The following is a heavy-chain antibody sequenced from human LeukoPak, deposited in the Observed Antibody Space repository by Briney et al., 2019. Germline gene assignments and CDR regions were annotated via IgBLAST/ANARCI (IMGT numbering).Heavy chain of an antibody. CDR3: ARDGNGSGSYYNDPIDY. CDR2: ISSSSSYI. V-gene: IGHV3-21*01. J-gene: IGHJ4*02. D-gene: IGHD3-10*01. Sequence: GGSLRLSCAASGFTFSSYSMNWVRQAPGKGLEWVSSISSSSSYIYYADSVKGRFTISRDNAKNSLYLQMNSLRAEDTAVYYCARDGNGSGSYYNDPIDYWGQGTLVTVSS. CDR1: GFTFSSYS.